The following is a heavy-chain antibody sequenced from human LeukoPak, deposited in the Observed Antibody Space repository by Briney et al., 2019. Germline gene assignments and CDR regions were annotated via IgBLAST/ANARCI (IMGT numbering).Heavy chain of an antibody. CDR1: GGSISSSNW. V-gene: IGHV4-4*02. CDR3: ARDHQQWLAPKGWFDP. D-gene: IGHD6-19*01. J-gene: IGHJ5*02. Sequence: SETLSLTCAVSGGSISSSNWWSWVRQPPGKGLEWIGEIYHSGSTNYNPSLKSRVTISVDKSKNQFSLKLSSVTAADTAVYYCARDHQQWLAPKGWFDPWGQGTLVTVSS. CDR2: IYHSGST.